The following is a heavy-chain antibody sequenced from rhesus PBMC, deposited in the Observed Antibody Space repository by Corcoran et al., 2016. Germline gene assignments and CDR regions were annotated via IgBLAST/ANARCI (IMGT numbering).Heavy chain of an antibody. V-gene: IGHV4-169*01. CDR1: GGSISSSY. CDR2: IYGSGRST. CDR3: ARKYEDDYGYLVDY. D-gene: IGHD3-9*01. Sequence: QLQLQESGPGLVKPSETLSVTCAVSGGSISSSYWSWIRQAPGKGLEWIGYIYGSGRSTNYNPSLKSRVTLSVDTSKNQLSLKLSSVTAADTAVYYCARKYEDDYGYLVDYWGQGVLVTVSS. J-gene: IGHJ4*01.